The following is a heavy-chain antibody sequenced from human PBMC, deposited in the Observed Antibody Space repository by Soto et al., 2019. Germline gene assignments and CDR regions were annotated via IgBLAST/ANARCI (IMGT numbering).Heavy chain of an antibody. CDR1: GYTFTSYY. D-gene: IGHD3-3*01. V-gene: IGHV1-46*01. CDR3: ARMGVVITPYYYYGMDV. J-gene: IGHJ6*02. Sequence: QVQLVQSGAEVKKPGASVKVSCKASGYTFTSYYMHWVRQAPGQGLEWMGIINPSGGSTSYAQKFKGRVTMTRDTSTSTVYMELSSLRSEDTAVYYCARMGVVITPYYYYGMDVWGQGTTVTVSS. CDR2: INPSGGST.